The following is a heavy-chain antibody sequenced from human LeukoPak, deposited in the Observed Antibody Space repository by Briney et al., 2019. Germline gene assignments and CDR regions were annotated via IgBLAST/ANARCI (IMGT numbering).Heavy chain of an antibody. CDR3: ATFASSYYFY. D-gene: IGHD3-10*01. CDR2: FDPEDGET. V-gene: IGHV1-24*01. Sequence: ASVSVSCKASGHTLIQLAIHWVRQAPGKGLEWMGGFDPEDGETIYAQKFQGRVTMIEDTSTDIAYMELTSLRSEDTAVYFCATFASSYYFYWGQGTLVTVSS. CDR1: GHTLIQLA. J-gene: IGHJ4*02.